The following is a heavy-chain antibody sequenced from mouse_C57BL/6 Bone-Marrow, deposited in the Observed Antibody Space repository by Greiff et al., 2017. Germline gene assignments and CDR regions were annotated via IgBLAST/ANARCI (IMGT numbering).Heavy chain of an antibody. D-gene: IGHD1-1*01. CDR2: IYPRSGNT. V-gene: IGHV1-81*01. CDR1: GYTFTSYG. J-gene: IGHJ2*01. Sequence: VQLQQSGAELARPGASVKLSCKASGYTFTSYGISWVKQRTGQGLEWIGEIYPRSGNTYYTEKFKGKATLTADKSSSKAYMELRSLTSEVSAVYFCASRTTVDDYWGQGTTLTVAS. CDR3: ASRTTVDDY.